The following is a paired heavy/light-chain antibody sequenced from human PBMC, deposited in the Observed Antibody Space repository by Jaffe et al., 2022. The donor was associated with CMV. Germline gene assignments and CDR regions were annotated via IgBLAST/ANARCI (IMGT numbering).Light chain of an antibody. V-gene: IGLV1-51*02. CDR1: SSNIGNDY. CDR2: ENN. CDR3: GTWDNSLSGVV. Sequence: QSVLTQPPSVSAAPGQRVTISCSGGSSNIGNDYVSWYQQLPGAAPKLLIYENNKRPSGIPDRFSGSKSGTSATLGITGLQTGDEADYYCGTWDNSLSGVVFGGGTKLTVL. J-gene: IGLJ3*02.
Heavy chain of an antibody. D-gene: IGHD2-15*01. J-gene: IGHJ6*02. V-gene: IGHV3-21*01. CDR1: GFTFSSYN. CDR3: AREFVVVGAIPGYHYGMDV. CDR2: ISRSGSYI. Sequence: VQESGGGLVKPGGSLRLSCAASGFTFSSYNMNWVRQAPGKGLEWVSSISRSGSYIYYADSVKGRFTISRDSATNSLYLQMNSLRVEDTAVYYCAREFVVVGAIPGYHYGMDVWGQGTTVTVSS.